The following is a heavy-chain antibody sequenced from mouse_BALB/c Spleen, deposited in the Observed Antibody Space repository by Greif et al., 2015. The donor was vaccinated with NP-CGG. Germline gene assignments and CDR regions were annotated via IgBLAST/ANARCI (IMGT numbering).Heavy chain of an antibody. CDR2: INPSNGRT. J-gene: IGHJ2*01. CDR1: GYTFTSYW. V-gene: IGHV1S81*02. CDR3: ARCGGIYYFDY. Sequence: QVQLQQSGAELVKPGASVKLSCKASGYTFTSYWMHWVKQRPGQGLEWIGEINPSNGRTNYNEKFKSKASLTVDKSSSTAYMQLSSLTSEDSAVYYCARCGGIYYFDYWGQGTTLTVSS. D-gene: IGHD1-1*02.